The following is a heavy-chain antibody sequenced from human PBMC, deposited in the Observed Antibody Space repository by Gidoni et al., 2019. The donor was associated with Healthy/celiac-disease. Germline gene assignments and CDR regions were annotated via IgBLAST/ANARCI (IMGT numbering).Heavy chain of an antibody. CDR2: IYYSGST. CDR3: ARVTPDYDFWSGYYTEVRWYFDL. D-gene: IGHD3-3*01. V-gene: IGHV4-39*07. CDR1: GGSISSRSYY. Sequence: QLQLQESGPGLVKPSETLSLTCTVSGGSISSRSYYWGWIRQPPGKGLEWIGSIYYSGSTYYNPSLKSRVTISVDTSKNQFSLKLSSVTAADTAVYYCARVTPDYDFWSGYYTEVRWYFDLWGRGTLVTVSS. J-gene: IGHJ2*01.